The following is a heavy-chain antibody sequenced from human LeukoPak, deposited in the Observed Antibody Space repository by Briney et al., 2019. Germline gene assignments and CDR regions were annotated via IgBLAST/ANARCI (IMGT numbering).Heavy chain of an antibody. Sequence: GASVKVSCKASGYTFTGYYMHWVRQAPGQGLEWMGWINPNSGGTNYAQKFQGRVTMTRDTSISTAYMELSRLRSDDTAVYYCARDGYYGSGSIDYRGQGTLVTVSS. J-gene: IGHJ4*02. D-gene: IGHD3-10*01. CDR3: ARDGYYGSGSIDY. CDR2: INPNSGGT. V-gene: IGHV1-2*02. CDR1: GYTFTGYY.